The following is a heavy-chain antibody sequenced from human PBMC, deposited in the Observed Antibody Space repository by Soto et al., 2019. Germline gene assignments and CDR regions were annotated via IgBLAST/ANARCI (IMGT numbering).Heavy chain of an antibody. D-gene: IGHD6-6*01. V-gene: IGHV4-30-2*01. J-gene: IGHJ2*01. Sequence: QLQLQESGSGLVKPSQPLSLTCALSGDSISSGGFSWSWIRPPPGKGLEWIGYIYHNGGTYYNPSLKSRVTMSVDRSKNQFSLKLTSVTAADTAVYYCVRVKQLVPWYFDLWGRGTLVTVSS. CDR1: GDSISSGGFS. CDR3: VRVKQLVPWYFDL. CDR2: IYHNGGT.